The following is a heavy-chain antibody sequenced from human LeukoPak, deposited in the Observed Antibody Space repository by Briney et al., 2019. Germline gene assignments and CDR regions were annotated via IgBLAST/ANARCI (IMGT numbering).Heavy chain of an antibody. CDR1: GYTFTNNA. J-gene: IGHJ4*02. Sequence: ASVKVSCKASGYTFTNNAFSWVRQAPGQGLEWMGWINTNNGNTNYVKRLQGRVTMTTDTSTSTAYMELRSLRSDDTAVYYCAREREETYGSGSYTFDHWGQGTLVTVSS. V-gene: IGHV1-18*01. CDR3: AREREETYGSGSYTFDH. D-gene: IGHD3-10*01. CDR2: INTNNGNT.